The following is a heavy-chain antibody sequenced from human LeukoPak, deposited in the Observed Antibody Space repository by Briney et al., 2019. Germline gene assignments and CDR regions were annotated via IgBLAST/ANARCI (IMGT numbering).Heavy chain of an antibody. V-gene: IGHV3-74*01. CDR2: INSDGRST. Sequence: PGGSLRLSCAASGFTFSSYWMHWVRQAPGKGLVWVSRINSDGRSTSYADSVRGRFTISRDNARNTLYLQMNSLRAEDTAVYFCARDNSSGYDYWGQGTLVTVSS. J-gene: IGHJ4*02. CDR1: GFTFSSYW. CDR3: ARDNSSGYDY. D-gene: IGHD6-19*01.